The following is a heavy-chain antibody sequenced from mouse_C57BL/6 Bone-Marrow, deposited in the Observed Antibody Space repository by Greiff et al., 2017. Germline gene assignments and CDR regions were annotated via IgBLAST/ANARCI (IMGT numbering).Heavy chain of an antibody. CDR3: ARISYYFDY. V-gene: IGHV1-4*01. CDR1: GYTFTSYT. D-gene: IGHD1-1*01. Sequence: QVQLQQPGAELARPGASVKMSCKASGYTFTSYTMHWVKQRPGQGLEWIGYINPSSGYTTYNQKFKDKATLTADKSSSTACMPLSRLTTEDSTVYYCARISYYFDYGGQGTTLTVSS. J-gene: IGHJ2*01. CDR2: INPSSGYT.